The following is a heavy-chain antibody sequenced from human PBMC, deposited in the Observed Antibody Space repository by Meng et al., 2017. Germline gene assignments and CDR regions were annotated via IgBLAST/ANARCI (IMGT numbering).Heavy chain of an antibody. Sequence: GESLKISCAASGFAFDDYGMSWVRQAPGKGLEWVSGINWNGGSTGYADSVKGRFTISRDNAKNSLYLQMNSLRAEDTALYYCARVRIVGATRWNDAFDIWGQGKRVT. CDR1: GFAFDDYG. J-gene: IGHJ3*02. CDR3: ARVRIVGATRWNDAFDI. CDR2: INWNGGST. V-gene: IGHV3-20*04. D-gene: IGHD1-26*01.